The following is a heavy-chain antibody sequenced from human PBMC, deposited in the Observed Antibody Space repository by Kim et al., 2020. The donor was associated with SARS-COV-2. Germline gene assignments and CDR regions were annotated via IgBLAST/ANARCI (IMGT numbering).Heavy chain of an antibody. J-gene: IGHJ6*02. CDR1: GGSFSGYY. V-gene: IGHV4-34*01. Sequence: SETLSLTCAVYGGSFSGYYWSWIRQPPGKGLEWIGEINNSGSTTYNPSSKSRVTISLDTSKNQFSLKLSSVTAADTAVYYCARGGQYPTVTPFGYYYYGMDVWGQGTTVTVSS. CDR2: INNSGST. D-gene: IGHD4-17*01. CDR3: ARGGQYPTVTPFGYYYYGMDV.